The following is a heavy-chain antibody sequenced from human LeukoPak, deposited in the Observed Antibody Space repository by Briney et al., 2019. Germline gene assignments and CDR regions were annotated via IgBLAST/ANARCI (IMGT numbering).Heavy chain of an antibody. V-gene: IGHV3-7*01. D-gene: IGHD6-19*01. CDR2: IKQDGSEK. CDR3: ARVRXGWYSVXXXYFDY. J-gene: IGHJ4*02. Sequence: GGSLRLSCAASGFTFSSYLMSWVRQAPGKGLEWVANIKQDGSEKYYVDSVKGRFTISRYNAKNSLYLQMNSLRAEETAVYYCARVRXGWYSVXXXYFDYWGQGXLVTVS. CDR1: GFTFSSYL.